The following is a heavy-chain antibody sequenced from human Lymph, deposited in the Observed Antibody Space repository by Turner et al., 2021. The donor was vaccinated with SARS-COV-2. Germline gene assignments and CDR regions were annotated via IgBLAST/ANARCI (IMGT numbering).Heavy chain of an antibody. Sequence: VQLQESGPGLVKPSETLSLTCTVSGDSISNYYWSWIRQPPGKGLEWIGYIYYSGSTNYNPSLKGRVTISVDTSKNHFSLKLSSVTAADTAVYYCARGFDYWGQGTLVTVSS. J-gene: IGHJ4*02. V-gene: IGHV4-59*01. CDR1: GDSISNYY. CDR2: IYYSGST. CDR3: ARGFDY.